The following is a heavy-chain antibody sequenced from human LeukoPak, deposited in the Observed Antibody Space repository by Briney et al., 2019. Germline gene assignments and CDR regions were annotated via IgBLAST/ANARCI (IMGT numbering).Heavy chain of an antibody. CDR1: GFTFSSYS. V-gene: IGHV3-23*01. CDR2: ISDDSSST. Sequence: PGGSLRLSCVASGFTFSSYSMNWVRQAPGKGLDWVSSISDDSSSTYSADSVKGRFTISRDNSRNTLYLQMNSLRAEDTAVYYCAKGSGLDYWGRGTLVTVSS. J-gene: IGHJ4*02. D-gene: IGHD1-26*01. CDR3: AKGSGLDY.